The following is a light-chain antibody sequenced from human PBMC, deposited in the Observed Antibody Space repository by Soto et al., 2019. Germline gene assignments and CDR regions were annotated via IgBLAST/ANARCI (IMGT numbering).Light chain of an antibody. CDR1: QNIRNY. CDR3: QQIHSTSSYT. CDR2: AAS. V-gene: IGKV1-39*01. J-gene: IGKJ2*01. Sequence: DIQMTQSPSSLSASVGDRVTITCRASQNIRNYLNWYQQRPGKTPNLLVYAASNLLGGVPSRFSGSGSGTVFTLTINSLQPEYFATYYCQQIHSTSSYTFGQGTRVDIK.